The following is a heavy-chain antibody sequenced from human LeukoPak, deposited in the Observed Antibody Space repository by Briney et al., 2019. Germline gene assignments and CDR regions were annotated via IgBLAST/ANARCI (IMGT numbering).Heavy chain of an antibody. CDR2: INTGNGNT. V-gene: IGHV1-3*04. CDR3: ARGRYNWNGDDAFDI. CDR1: GYTFTSYA. D-gene: IGHD1-1*01. Sequence: ASVKVSCKASGYTFTSYAMHWVRQAPGQRLEWMGWINTGNGNTKYSQKFQGRVTITRDTSASTAYMELSSLRSEDTAVYYCARGRYNWNGDDAFDIWGQGTMVTVSS. J-gene: IGHJ3*02.